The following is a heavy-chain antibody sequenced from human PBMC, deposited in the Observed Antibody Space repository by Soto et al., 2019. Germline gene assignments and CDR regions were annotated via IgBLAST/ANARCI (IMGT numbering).Heavy chain of an antibody. J-gene: IGHJ6*02. V-gene: IGHV1-69*12. D-gene: IGHD2-15*01. CDR3: ARAAMVVATGSRTWHYYYGMDV. CDR1: GGTFSTYA. CDR2: LIPIFGTA. Sequence: QVQLVQSGAEVKKPGSSVKVSCKSSGGTFSTYAISWVRQAPGQGLEWMGGLIPIFGTANYAQKFQGRVTITADESTTTAYMELISLRSEDTAVYYCARAAMVVATGSRTWHYYYGMDVWGQGTTVTVS.